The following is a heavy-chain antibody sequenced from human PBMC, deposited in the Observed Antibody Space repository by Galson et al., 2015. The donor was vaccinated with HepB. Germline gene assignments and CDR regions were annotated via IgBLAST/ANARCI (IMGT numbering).Heavy chain of an antibody. CDR2: IYWADDT. CDR3: AHTPELLHSNTQRCPRLSDCSFADTACSWRGL. J-gene: IGHJ2*01. V-gene: IGHV2-5*02. Sequence: PALVKPTQTLTLTCTFSGFSLSTSGVGVGWIRQPPGKPLVWLALIYWADDTRYSPSLKSRLTITKDTSKNQVVLTMTNMDPGDTATYYLAHTPELLHSNTQRCPRLSDCSFADTACSWRGLW. D-gene: IGHD5-18*01. CDR1: GFSLSTSGVG.